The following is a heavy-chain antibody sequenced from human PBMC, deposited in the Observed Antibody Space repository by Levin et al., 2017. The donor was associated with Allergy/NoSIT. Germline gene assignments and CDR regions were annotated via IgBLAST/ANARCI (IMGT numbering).Heavy chain of an antibody. Sequence: GESLKISCAASGFTFNNFAMSWVRQAPGKGLEWVSSISGNGGTTFYADSVKGRFTISRDDSNNTLYLQMNNLRAEDTALYYCAKDRWLIAAGVGSYFDYWGQGTLVTVSS. J-gene: IGHJ4*02. CDR1: GFTFNNFA. V-gene: IGHV3-23*01. CDR2: ISGNGGTT. CDR3: AKDRWLIAAGVGSYFDY. D-gene: IGHD6-13*01.